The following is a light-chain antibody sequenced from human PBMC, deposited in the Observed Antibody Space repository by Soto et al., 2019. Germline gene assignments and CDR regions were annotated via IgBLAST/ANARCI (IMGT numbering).Light chain of an antibody. V-gene: IGKV3-11*01. Sequence: EIVLTQSPAILSLSPGERATLSCRASQSVSSSLAWYQQKPGQAPRLLIYDTSNRATDIPPRFSGSGSGTDFTLTISSLEPEDFAVYYCQQRTNWRITFGQGKRREIK. CDR2: DTS. J-gene: IGKJ5*01. CDR3: QQRTNWRIT. CDR1: QSVSSS.